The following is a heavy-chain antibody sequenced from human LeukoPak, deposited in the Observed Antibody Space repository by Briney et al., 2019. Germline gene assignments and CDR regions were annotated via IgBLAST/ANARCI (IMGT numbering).Heavy chain of an antibody. CDR2: IYYSGST. CDR3: ARWYSSSWYVWDYYYGMDV. J-gene: IGHJ6*02. CDR1: GGSTSSYY. Sequence: SETLSLTCTVSGGSTSSYYWSWIRQPPGKGLEWIGYIYYSGSTNYNPSLKSRVTISVDTSKNQFSLKLSSVTAADTAVYYCARWYSSSWYVWDYYYGMDVWGQGTTVTVSS. D-gene: IGHD6-13*01. V-gene: IGHV4-59*01.